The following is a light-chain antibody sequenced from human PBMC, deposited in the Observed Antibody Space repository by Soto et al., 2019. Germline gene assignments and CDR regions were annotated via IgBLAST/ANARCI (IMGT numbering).Light chain of an antibody. CDR1: QTIGQK. CDR3: QQYNGWPWT. J-gene: IGKJ1*01. V-gene: IGKV3-15*01. CDR2: GAS. Sequence: EIVLAQSPATLSVTPGERITLSCRATQTIGQKLAWYLQMPGQAPSLLMYGASTRATDIPARFSGSVSGTEFTLTITGLQSEDFAVYYCQQYNGWPWTFGQGTKVEI.